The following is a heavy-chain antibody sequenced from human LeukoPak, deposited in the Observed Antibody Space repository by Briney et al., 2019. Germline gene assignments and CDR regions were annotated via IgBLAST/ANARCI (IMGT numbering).Heavy chain of an antibody. CDR1: GFTFSSYG. CDR2: IRYDGSNK. D-gene: IGHD6-13*01. J-gene: IGHJ4*02. CDR3: ARSAYSSSWYLLGY. V-gene: IGHV3-30*02. Sequence: GGSLRLSCAASGFTFSSYGMHWVRQAPGKGLEWVAFIRYDGSNKYYADSVKGRFTISRDNSKNTLYPQMNSLRAEDTAVYYCARSAYSSSWYLLGYWGQGTLVTVSS.